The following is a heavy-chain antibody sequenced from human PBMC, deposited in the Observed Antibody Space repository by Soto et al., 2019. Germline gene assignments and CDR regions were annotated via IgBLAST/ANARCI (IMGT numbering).Heavy chain of an antibody. CDR3: ARGTTLPHWYFDL. CDR1: GGSISSGGYS. Sequence: QLQLQESGSGLVKPSQTLSLTCAVSGGSISSGGYSWSWIRQPPGKGLEWIGYIYHSGSTYYNPSLKSRVTTPVDRSKKRFSLKLSAVTAADTAVYYCARGTTLPHWYFDLWGRGTLVTVS. J-gene: IGHJ2*01. D-gene: IGHD1-1*01. CDR2: IYHSGST. V-gene: IGHV4-30-2*01.